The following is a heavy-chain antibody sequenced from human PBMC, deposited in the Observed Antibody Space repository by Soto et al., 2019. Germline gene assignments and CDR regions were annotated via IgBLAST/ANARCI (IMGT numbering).Heavy chain of an antibody. CDR2: IYYSGRT. Sequence: SETLSISWSVSGESISSSCDYWGWIRQPPGTGLEWIGSIYYSGRTYYNPSSKRRVTTSIEPSKNQFSLKLSSVPATDTAVYYCARQRTTVVTQAYFDHWGQRALVPGST. D-gene: IGHD2-21*02. J-gene: IGHJ4*02. CDR3: ARQRTTVVTQAYFDH. CDR1: GESISSSCDY. V-gene: IGHV4-39*01.